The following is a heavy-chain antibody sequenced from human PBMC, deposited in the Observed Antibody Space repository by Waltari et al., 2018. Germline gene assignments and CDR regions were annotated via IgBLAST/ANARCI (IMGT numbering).Heavy chain of an antibody. Sequence: QVQLVQSGAEVKKPGASVKVSCKASGYTFTSYDTHWFRQATGQGLEWMGWMNPNSGNTGYAQKFQGRVTMTRNTSISTAYMELSSLRSEDTAVYYCARGSEYSSSLSGMDVWGQGTTVTVSS. CDR2: MNPNSGNT. D-gene: IGHD6-6*01. V-gene: IGHV1-8*01. J-gene: IGHJ6*02. CDR3: ARGSEYSSSLSGMDV. CDR1: GYTFTSYD.